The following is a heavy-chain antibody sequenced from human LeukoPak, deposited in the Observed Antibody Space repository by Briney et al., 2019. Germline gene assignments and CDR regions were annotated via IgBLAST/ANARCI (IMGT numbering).Heavy chain of an antibody. CDR1: GYTFTSYG. CDR3: ATDHPMFGSGIHY. J-gene: IGHJ4*02. D-gene: IGHD3-10*01. V-gene: IGHV1-18*01. CDR2: ISAYNGNT. Sequence: ASVKVSCKASGYTFTSYGISWVRQAPGQGLEWMGWISAYNGNTNYAQKFQGRVTMTEDTSTDTAYMDLSSLRSGDTAVYYCATDHPMFGSGIHYWGQGTLVTVSS.